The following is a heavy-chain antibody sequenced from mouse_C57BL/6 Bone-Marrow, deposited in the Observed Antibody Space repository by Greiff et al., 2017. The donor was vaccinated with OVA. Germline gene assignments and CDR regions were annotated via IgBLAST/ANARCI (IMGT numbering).Heavy chain of an antibody. CDR3: ARQDYGSSYWYFDV. D-gene: IGHD1-1*01. CDR1: GFTFSDYG. J-gene: IGHJ1*03. V-gene: IGHV5-15*01. Sequence: DVQLVESGGGLVQPGGSLKLSCAASGFTFSDYGMAWVRQAPRKGPEWVAFISNLAYSIYYADTVTGRFTISRENAKNTLYLEMSSLRSEDTAMYYCARQDYGSSYWYFDVWGTGTTVTVSS. CDR2: ISNLAYSI.